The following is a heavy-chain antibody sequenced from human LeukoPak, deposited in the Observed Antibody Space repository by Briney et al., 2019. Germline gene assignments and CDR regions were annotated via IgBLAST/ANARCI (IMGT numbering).Heavy chain of an antibody. CDR3: VKGGTIVLVPAAVDY. CDR2: ISGNGGST. Sequence: PGGSLRLSCSASGFTFSSYAMHWVRQAPGKGLEYVSAISGNGGSTYHADSVKGRFTISRDNSKNTLYLQMSSLRAEDTAVYYCVKGGTIVLVPAAVDYWGQGTLATVSS. V-gene: IGHV3-64D*06. D-gene: IGHD2-2*01. J-gene: IGHJ4*02. CDR1: GFTFSSYA.